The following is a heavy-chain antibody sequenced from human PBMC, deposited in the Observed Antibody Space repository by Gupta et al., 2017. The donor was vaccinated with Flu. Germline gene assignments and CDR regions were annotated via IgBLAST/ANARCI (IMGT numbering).Heavy chain of an antibody. V-gene: IGHV3-30*04. J-gene: IGHJ3*01. D-gene: IGHD6-19*01. CDR1: GFAFNTHA. CDR3: ARESGPFASGSPFDF. CDR2: TSHDGGFK. Sequence: VRLVESGGGVVQPGKSLTLSCAVSGFAFNTHAMHWVRQAPGKGLEWVALTSHDGGFKYYAYSVQGRFSISRDNSKNTLYLQMNGLRPEDTAVYYCARESGPFASGSPFDFWGQGTMVTVSS.